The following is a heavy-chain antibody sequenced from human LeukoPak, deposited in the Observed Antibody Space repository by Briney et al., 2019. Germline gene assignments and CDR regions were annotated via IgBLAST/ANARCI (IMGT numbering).Heavy chain of an antibody. V-gene: IGHV3-53*01. CDR3: AKSVGAKRGGDY. J-gene: IGHJ4*02. CDR1: GFTVSSNY. CDR2: IYSGGST. D-gene: IGHD1-26*01. Sequence: GGSLRLSCAASGFTVSSNYMSWVRQAPGKGLEWVSVIYSGGSTYYADSVKGRFTISRDNSKNTLYLQMNSLRAEDTAVYYCAKSVGAKRGGDYWGQGTLVTVSS.